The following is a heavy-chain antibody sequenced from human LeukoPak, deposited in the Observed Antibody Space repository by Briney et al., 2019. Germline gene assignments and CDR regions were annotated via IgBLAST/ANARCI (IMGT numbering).Heavy chain of an antibody. Sequence: ASVKVSCKASGYTFTGYYMHWVRQAPGQGLEWMGWINPNSGGTNYAQKFQGRVTMTKDTSISTAYMELSRLRSDDTAVYYCARSALVATITECYFDYWGQGTLVTVSS. CDR1: GYTFTGYY. V-gene: IGHV1-2*02. CDR2: INPNSGGT. D-gene: IGHD5-12*01. CDR3: ARSALVATITECYFDY. J-gene: IGHJ4*02.